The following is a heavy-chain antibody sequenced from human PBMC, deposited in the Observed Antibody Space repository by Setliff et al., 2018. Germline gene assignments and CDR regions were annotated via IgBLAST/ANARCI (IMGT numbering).Heavy chain of an antibody. CDR2: INPSSGTT. J-gene: IGHJ6*03. D-gene: IGHD2-2*01. Sequence: ASVKVSCKASGYTFTSYYIHWVRQAPGQGLEWMGIINPSSGTTSYAQKFQGRFTIPRDNAKNTLYLQMNSLRDEDTAVYYCARDRGSDSCRGCDYMDVWGKGTTVTVS. CDR1: GYTFTSYY. CDR3: ARDRGSDSCRGCDYMDV. V-gene: IGHV1-46*01.